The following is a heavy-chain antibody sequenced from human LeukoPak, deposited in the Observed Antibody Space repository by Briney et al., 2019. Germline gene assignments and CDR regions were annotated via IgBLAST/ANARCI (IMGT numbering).Heavy chain of an antibody. CDR1: GFTFSSYG. Sequence: PGGSLRLSCAASGFTFSSYGMHWVRQAPGKGLEWVAFIRYDGSNKYYADSVKGRFTISRDNSKNTLYLQMNSLNTEDTAVYYCVTDDFGNIDASTAYDFYDMWGQGTMVIVSS. J-gene: IGHJ3*02. CDR2: IRYDGSNK. D-gene: IGHD3/OR15-3a*01. CDR3: VTDDFGNIDASTAYDFYDM. V-gene: IGHV3-30*02.